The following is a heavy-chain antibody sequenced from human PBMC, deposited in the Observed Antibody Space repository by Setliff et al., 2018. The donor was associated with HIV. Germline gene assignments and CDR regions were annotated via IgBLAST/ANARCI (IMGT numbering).Heavy chain of an antibody. CDR1: GDSVRSSRYY. J-gene: IGHJ4*02. V-gene: IGHV4-61*02. CDR3: AKPYYDISGYYFYYFDY. Sequence: SETLSLTCTVSGDSVRSSRYYWSWIRQPAGMGLEWIGRFDSSGGTDYNPSLKSRVTISKDTSKNQFSLKLSSVTAADTAFYYCAKPYYDISGYYFYYFDYWGQGTLVTVSS. D-gene: IGHD3-22*01. CDR2: FDSSGGT.